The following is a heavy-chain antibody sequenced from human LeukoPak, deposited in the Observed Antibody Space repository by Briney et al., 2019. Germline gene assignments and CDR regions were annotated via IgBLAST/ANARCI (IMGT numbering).Heavy chain of an antibody. Sequence: GGSLRLSCAASGFTFSSYNMNWVRRTPGKGLEWVSSITTSSSYMFYADSVRGRFTISRDNAENSLYLQMNSLRDEDTAVYYCARDPYSGGYGAYYYYYMDVWGKGTTVTISS. CDR3: ARDPYSGGYGAYYYYYMDV. D-gene: IGHD6-19*01. CDR1: GFTFSSYN. V-gene: IGHV3-21*01. J-gene: IGHJ6*03. CDR2: ITTSSSYM.